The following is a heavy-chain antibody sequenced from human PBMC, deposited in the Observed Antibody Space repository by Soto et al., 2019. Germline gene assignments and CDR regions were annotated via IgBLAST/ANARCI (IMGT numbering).Heavy chain of an antibody. V-gene: IGHV3-30*18. J-gene: IGHJ4*02. CDR2: ISYDGSNK. CDR3: AKDLYDSSGYYYFDY. D-gene: IGHD3-22*01. CDR1: GFTFRSYG. Sequence: GGSLRLSCAASGFTFRSYGMHLVRQAPGKGLEWVAVISYDGSNKYYADSVKGRFTISRDNSKNTLYLQMNSLRAEDTAVYYCAKDLYDSSGYYYFDYWGQGTLVTVSS.